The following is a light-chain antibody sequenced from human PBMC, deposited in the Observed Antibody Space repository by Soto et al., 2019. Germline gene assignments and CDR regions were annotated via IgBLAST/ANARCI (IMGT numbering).Light chain of an antibody. CDR1: QSVTNSF. V-gene: IGKV3-20*01. CDR2: GAS. J-gene: IGKJ1*01. CDR3: QQYGSTRWT. Sequence: MVLTTSPEHLSLSPGDVFALSCSFSQSVTNSFVAWYQQKPGQAPRLLIYGASSRATGVPDRFSGSGSGTDFSLTISRLEPEDFAVYYCQQYGSTRWTFGQGTKVDI.